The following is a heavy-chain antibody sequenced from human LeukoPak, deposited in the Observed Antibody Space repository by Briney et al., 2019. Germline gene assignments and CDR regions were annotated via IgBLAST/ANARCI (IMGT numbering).Heavy chain of an antibody. D-gene: IGHD5-18*01. CDR2: IIPIFGTA. Sequence: SVKVSCKASGYTFTSYDINWVRQATGQGLEWMGGIIPIFGTANYAQKFQGRVTITADESTSTAYMELSSLRSEDTAVYYCAGGYSYGPFDYWGQGTLVTVSS. J-gene: IGHJ4*02. CDR1: GYTFTSYD. CDR3: AGGYSYGPFDY. V-gene: IGHV1-69*13.